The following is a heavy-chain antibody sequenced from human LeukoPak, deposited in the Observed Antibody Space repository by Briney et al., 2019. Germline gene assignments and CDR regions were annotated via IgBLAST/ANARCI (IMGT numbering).Heavy chain of an antibody. V-gene: IGHV3-30-3*01. CDR2: ISYDGSNK. J-gene: IGHJ4*02. CDR3: ARAKYSGYDRPFDY. CDR1: GFTFSSYA. Sequence: PGRSLRLSCAASGFTFSSYAMHWVRQAPGKGLEWVAVISYDGSNKYYADSVKGRFTISRDNSKNTLYLQMNSLRAEDTAVYYCARAKYSGYDRPFDYWGQGTLVTVSS. D-gene: IGHD5-12*01.